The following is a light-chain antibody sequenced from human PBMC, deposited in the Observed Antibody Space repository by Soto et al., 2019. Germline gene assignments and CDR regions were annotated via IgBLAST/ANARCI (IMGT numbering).Light chain of an antibody. CDR2: NAS. J-gene: IGKJ3*01. CDR1: QGISSC. Sequence: DIQLTQSPSFLSASVGDRVTITCRASQGISSCLAWYQQEPGKAPKLLIYNASTLQSGVPSRFSGSGSGTEFTLTLTILQPEDYATAHCQQLHSYPIVTFGPGTTVDIK. CDR3: QQLHSYPIVT. V-gene: IGKV1-9*01.